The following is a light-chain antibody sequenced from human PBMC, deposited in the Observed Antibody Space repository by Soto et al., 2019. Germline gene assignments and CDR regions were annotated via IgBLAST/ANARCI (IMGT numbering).Light chain of an antibody. CDR1: GSGIGGNT. J-gene: IGLJ3*02. Sequence: QSVLTQPPSATGTPGQTVPVPCSGRGSGIGGNTVSWYQQLPGTAPRLLIHSNDRRPSGVPDRFSGSKSGASASLAISGLQSEDEADYYCATWDDSLDGPVFGGGTKLTVL. V-gene: IGLV1-44*01. CDR3: ATWDDSLDGPV. CDR2: SND.